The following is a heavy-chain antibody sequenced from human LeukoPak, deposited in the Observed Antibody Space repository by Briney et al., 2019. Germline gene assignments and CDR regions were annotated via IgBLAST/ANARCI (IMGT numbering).Heavy chain of an antibody. D-gene: IGHD3-22*01. J-gene: IGHJ4*02. CDR3: ARIAVAITRYFDY. Sequence: SETLSVTCTVSGGSISSSSYSWGWIRQPPGKGLEWIGSIYYSGNTFYNPSLKSRVTISVDTSKNQFSLKLRSVTAADTAVYYCARIAVAITRYFDYWGQGTLFSVSS. CDR2: IYYSGNT. CDR1: GGSISSSSYS. V-gene: IGHV4-39*01.